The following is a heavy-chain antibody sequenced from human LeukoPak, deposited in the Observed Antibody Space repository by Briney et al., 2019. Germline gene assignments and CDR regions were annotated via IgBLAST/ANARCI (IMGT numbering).Heavy chain of an antibody. J-gene: IGHJ4*02. D-gene: IGHD1-26*01. CDR2: IWSDRGDK. V-gene: IGHV3-33*01. CDR1: GFTFNLYG. CDR3: TRDVSGSYYDY. Sequence: GGSLRLSCATSGFTFNLYGMHWVRQAPGKGLEWVAVIWSDRGDKYYADSVKGRFAISRDNSKNMLYLQMNSLRAEDTAVYYCTRDVSGSYYDYWGQGTLVTVSS.